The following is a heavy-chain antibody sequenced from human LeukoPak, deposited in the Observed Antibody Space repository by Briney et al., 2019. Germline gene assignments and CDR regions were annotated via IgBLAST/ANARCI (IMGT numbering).Heavy chain of an antibody. D-gene: IGHD2-2*02. V-gene: IGHV4-31*03. J-gene: IGHJ5*02. CDR3: ARYCSSTNCYKGGFDP. CDR2: IYYSGST. Sequence: PSETLSLTCTVSGGSISSGGYYWSWIRQHPGQGLEWIGYIYYSGSTYSNPSLKSRVTISVDTSKNQFSLNLSSVTAADTAVYYCARYCSSTNCYKGGFDPWGQGTLVTVPS. CDR1: GGSISSGGYY.